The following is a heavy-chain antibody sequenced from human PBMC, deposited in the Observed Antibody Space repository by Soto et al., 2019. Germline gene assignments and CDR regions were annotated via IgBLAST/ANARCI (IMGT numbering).Heavy chain of an antibody. CDR2: ISSSGSTI. V-gene: IGHV3-11*01. D-gene: IGHD6-19*01. CDR1: GFTFSDYY. Sequence: GSLRLSCAASGFTFSDYYMSWIRQAPGKGLEWVSYISSSGSTIYYADSVKGRFTISRDNAKNSLYLQMNSLRAEDTAVYYCARDISGWYISWFDPWGQGTLVTVSS. J-gene: IGHJ5*02. CDR3: ARDISGWYISWFDP.